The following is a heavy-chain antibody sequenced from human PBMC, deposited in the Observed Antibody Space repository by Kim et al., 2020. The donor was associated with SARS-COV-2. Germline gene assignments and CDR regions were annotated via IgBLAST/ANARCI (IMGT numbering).Heavy chain of an antibody. D-gene: IGHD3-10*01. V-gene: IGHV5-51*01. J-gene: IGHJ5*02. CDR3: ARSSKMYYYGYSVGGWFDP. CDR2: IYPGDSDT. Sequence: GESLKISCKGSGYSFTSYWIGWVRQMPGKGLDWMGIIYPGDSDTRYSPSFQGQVTISADKSISTAYLQWSSLKASDTAMYYCARSSKMYYYGYSVGGWFDPWGQGTLVTVSS. CDR1: GYSFTSYW.